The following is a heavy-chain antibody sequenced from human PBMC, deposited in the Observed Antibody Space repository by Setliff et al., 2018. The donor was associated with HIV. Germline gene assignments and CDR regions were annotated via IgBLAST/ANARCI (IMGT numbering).Heavy chain of an antibody. CDR2: IYYSGST. V-gene: IGHV4-59*01. CDR1: GGSISSYY. D-gene: IGHD3-22*01. Sequence: SETLSLTCTVSGGSISSYYWSWIRQPPGKGLEWIGYIYYSGSTNYNPSLKSRVTISVDTSKNQFSLKLSSVTAADTAVYYCARGYQYDSSGYYYVTPIDYWGQGTLVTVSS. CDR3: ARGYQYDSSGYYYVTPIDY. J-gene: IGHJ4*02.